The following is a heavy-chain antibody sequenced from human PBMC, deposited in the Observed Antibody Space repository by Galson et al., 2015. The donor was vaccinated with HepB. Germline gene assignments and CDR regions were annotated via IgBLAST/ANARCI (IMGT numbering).Heavy chain of an antibody. J-gene: IGHJ6*03. CDR3: ARGMATWDYYYYYMDV. CDR2: IIPIFGTA. Sequence: SVKVSCKASGGTFSSYAISWVRQAPGQGLEWMGGIIPIFGTANYAQKFQGRVTITADESTSTAYMELSSLRSEDTAVYYCARGMATWDYYYYYMDVWGKGTTVTVSS. D-gene: IGHD5-24*01. V-gene: IGHV1-69*13. CDR1: GGTFSSYA.